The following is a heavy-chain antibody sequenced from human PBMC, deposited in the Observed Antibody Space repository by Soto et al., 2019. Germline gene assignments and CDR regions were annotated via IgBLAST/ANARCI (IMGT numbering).Heavy chain of an antibody. CDR1: GGSISSGGYY. V-gene: IGHV4-31*03. CDR2: IYYSGST. J-gene: IGHJ5*02. Sequence: SETLSLTCTVSGGSISSGGYYWSWIRQHPGKGLEWIGYIYYSGSTYYNPSLKSRVTISVDTSKNQFSLKLRSDDTAVYYCARESDNWFDPWGQGTLVTVSS. CDR3: ARESDNWFDP.